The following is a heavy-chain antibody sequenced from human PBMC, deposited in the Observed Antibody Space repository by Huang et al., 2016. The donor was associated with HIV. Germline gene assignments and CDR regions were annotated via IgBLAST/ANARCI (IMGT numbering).Heavy chain of an antibody. J-gene: IGHJ6*04. Sequence: MESGGGVVQPGKAMRLSCKDYGCDFSDDSTYWVRQAPVTGPCWFAVFFFDRWPVNYKDSVMCRFPVSRAKNKDLFFLDFANVKVDDTAMYYCAKGIIKKGLTFVDGYAPHTLYLYSGMDVWGKGTPVIVSS. V-gene: IGHV3-9*01. CDR3: AKGIIKKGLTFVDGYAPHTLYLYSGMDV. CDR2: FFFDRWPV. CDR1: GCDFSDDS. D-gene: IGHD3-16*01.